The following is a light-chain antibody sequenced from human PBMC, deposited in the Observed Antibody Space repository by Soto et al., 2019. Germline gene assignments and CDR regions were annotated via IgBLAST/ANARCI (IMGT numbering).Light chain of an antibody. CDR3: QQHNQWPIT. CDR1: QSVSSY. Sequence: EIVLTQSPATLSLSPGERATLSCRASQSVSSYLAWYQQKPGQAPRLLIYDASNRATGIPARFSGSGSGTDFTLTISSLEPEDSAVYYCQQHNQWPITFGQGTRL. CDR2: DAS. J-gene: IGKJ5*01. V-gene: IGKV3-11*01.